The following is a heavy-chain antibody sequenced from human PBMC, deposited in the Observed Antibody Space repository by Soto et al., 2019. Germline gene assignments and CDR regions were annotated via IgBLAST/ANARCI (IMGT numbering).Heavy chain of an antibody. CDR2: IIPILGIA. CDR3: ARHHGGIEG. D-gene: IGHD3-16*01. Sequence: QVQLVQSGAELKKPGSAVKVSCKASGGTFSSYTISWVRQAPGQGIEWMGRIIPILGIANYAQKFQGRVTITADKSTSTAYMELSSLRSEDTAVYYCARHHGGIEGWGQGNLVTVSS. V-gene: IGHV1-69*02. CDR1: GGTFSSYT. J-gene: IGHJ4*02.